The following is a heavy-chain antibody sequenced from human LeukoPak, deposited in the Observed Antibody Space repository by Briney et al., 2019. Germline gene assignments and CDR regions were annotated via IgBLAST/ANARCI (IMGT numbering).Heavy chain of an antibody. Sequence: GASVKVSCKASGYTFTSYDINWVRQATGQGLEWMGWMNPNSGNTGYAQKFQGRVTMTRNTSISTAYMELSRLRSDDTAVYYCARPVTSFGVVYWGQGTLVTVSS. D-gene: IGHD2-8*01. CDR1: GYTFTSYD. J-gene: IGHJ4*02. CDR3: ARPVTSFGVVY. CDR2: MNPNSGNT. V-gene: IGHV1-8*01.